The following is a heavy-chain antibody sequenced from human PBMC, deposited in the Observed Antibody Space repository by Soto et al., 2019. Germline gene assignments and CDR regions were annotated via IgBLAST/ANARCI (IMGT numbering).Heavy chain of an antibody. CDR3: AKDLEGSGYDSGNDY. J-gene: IGHJ4*02. V-gene: IGHV3-23*01. D-gene: IGHD5-12*01. Sequence: GGSLRLSCAASGFTFSTYAMSWVRQAPGKGLEWVSAISGSGGSTYYPDSVKGRFTISRDNSKNTLYLQMNSLRVEDTAVYYCAKDLEGSGYDSGNDYWGQGTLVTVSS. CDR1: GFTFSTYA. CDR2: ISGSGGST.